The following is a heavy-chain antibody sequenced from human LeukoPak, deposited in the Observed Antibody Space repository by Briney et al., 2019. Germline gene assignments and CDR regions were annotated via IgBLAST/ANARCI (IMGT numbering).Heavy chain of an antibody. Sequence: SVKVSCKASGGTFSSYAISWVRQAPGQGLEWMGRIIPIFGTANYAQKFQGRVTITTDESTSTAYMELSSLRSEDTAVCYCARGYYDSSGYYDDFGFDYWGQGTLVTVSS. CDR1: GGTFSSYA. D-gene: IGHD3-22*01. J-gene: IGHJ4*02. CDR3: ARGYYDSSGYYDDFGFDY. V-gene: IGHV1-69*05. CDR2: IIPIFGTA.